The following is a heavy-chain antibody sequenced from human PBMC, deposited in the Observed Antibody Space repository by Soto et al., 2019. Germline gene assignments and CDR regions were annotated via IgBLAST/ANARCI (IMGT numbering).Heavy chain of an antibody. CDR3: ARHDYGDYVYYYYGMDV. Sequence: QVQLVQSGAEVQKPGSSVKVSCKASGGTFSSYAISWVRQAPGQGLEWMGGIIPIFGTANYAQKFQGRVTITADESTSTAYMELSSLRSEDTAVYYCARHDYGDYVYYYYGMDVWGQGTTVTVSS. V-gene: IGHV1-69*01. J-gene: IGHJ6*02. CDR2: IIPIFGTA. CDR1: GGTFSSYA. D-gene: IGHD4-17*01.